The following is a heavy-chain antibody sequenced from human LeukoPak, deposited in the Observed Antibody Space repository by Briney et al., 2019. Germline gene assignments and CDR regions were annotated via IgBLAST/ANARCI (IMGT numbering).Heavy chain of an antibody. J-gene: IGHJ4*02. V-gene: IGHV3-20*04. CDR3: AKDAAAGTRPYYSDY. CDR1: GYTFGDYG. Sequence: GGSLRLSCAASGYTFGDYGMSWVRQVPGKGLEWVSGTNRRGDITGYADFVKGRFTISRDNSKNTLYLQMNSLRAEDTAVYYCAKDAAAGTRPYYSDYWGQGTLVTVSS. CDR2: TNRRGDIT. D-gene: IGHD6-13*01.